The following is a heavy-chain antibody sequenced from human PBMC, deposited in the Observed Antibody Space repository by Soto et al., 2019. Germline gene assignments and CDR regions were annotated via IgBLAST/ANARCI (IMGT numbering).Heavy chain of an antibody. Sequence: PGESLKISCKASGYKFTSYWIGWVRQMPGKGLEWMGIIYPGDSDARYSPSFQGQVTISVDKSINTAYLQWDSLKASDTAMYYCARLVRGYDYADYWGQGTLVTVSS. CDR1: GYKFTSYW. CDR2: IYPGDSDA. V-gene: IGHV5-51*01. D-gene: IGHD5-12*01. J-gene: IGHJ4*02. CDR3: ARLVRGYDYADY.